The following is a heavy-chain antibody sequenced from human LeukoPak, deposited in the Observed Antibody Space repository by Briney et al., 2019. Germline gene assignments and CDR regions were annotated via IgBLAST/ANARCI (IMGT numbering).Heavy chain of an antibody. CDR3: VRHTTYGGNSGFEY. CDR1: RGSISSYY. J-gene: IGHJ4*02. D-gene: IGHD4-17*01. V-gene: IGHV4-59*08. Sequence: PSETLSLTCTVSRGSISSYYWSWIRQPPGKGLEWIGFIYYTGTTNYNPSLKSRVIISVDTTKNQFSLKLSSVTAADTAVYYCVRHTTYGGNSGFEYWGQGTLVTVSS. CDR2: IYYTGTT.